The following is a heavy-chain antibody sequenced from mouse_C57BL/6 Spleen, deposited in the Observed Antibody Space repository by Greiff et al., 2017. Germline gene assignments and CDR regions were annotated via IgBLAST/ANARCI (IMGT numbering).Heavy chain of an antibody. CDR3: AIGRNSD. CDR1: GYTFTGYW. CDR2: INPSDSDT. D-gene: IGHD1-1*01. V-gene: IGHV1-74*01. J-gene: IGHJ3*01. Sequence: VQLQQPGAELVKPGASVKLSCKASGYTFTGYWMHWVKQRPGHGLEWIGRINPSDSDTNYNQKFKGKATLTVDKSSSTAYMQLSSLASEDSAVYDCAIGRNSDWGQGTTVTVSA.